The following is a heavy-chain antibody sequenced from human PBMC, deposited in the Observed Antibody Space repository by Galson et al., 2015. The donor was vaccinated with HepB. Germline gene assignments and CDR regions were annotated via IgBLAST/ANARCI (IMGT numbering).Heavy chain of an antibody. V-gene: IGHV4-30-2*01. D-gene: IGHD2-15*01. CDR2: IYHSGST. CDR1: GGSISSGGYS. Sequence: TLSLTCAVSGGSISSGGYSWSWIRQPPGKGLEWIGYIYHSGSTFYNPSLKSRVTISVDRSKNQFSLKLSSVTAADTAVYYCARVPLRIRAVDYWGQGTLVTVSS. J-gene: IGHJ4*02. CDR3: ARVPLRIRAVDY.